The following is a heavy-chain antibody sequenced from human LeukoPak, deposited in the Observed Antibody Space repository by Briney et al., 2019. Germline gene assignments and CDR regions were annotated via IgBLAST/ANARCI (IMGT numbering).Heavy chain of an antibody. V-gene: IGHV3-21*01. CDR2: ISSSSSYI. CDR1: GFTFSSYE. D-gene: IGHD1-1*01. CDR3: ARDTTGTTSWLYYYYYMDV. J-gene: IGHJ6*03. Sequence: GGSLRLSCAASGFTFSSYEMNWVRQAPGKGLEWVSSISSSSSYIYYADSVKGRFTISRDNAKNSLYLQMNSLRAEDTAVYYCARDTTGTTSWLYYYYYMDVWGKGTTVTVSS.